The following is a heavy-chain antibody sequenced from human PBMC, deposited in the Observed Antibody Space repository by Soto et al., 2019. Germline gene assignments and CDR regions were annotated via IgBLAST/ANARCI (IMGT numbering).Heavy chain of an antibody. CDR2: IYYSGST. CDR1: GGSISSSSYY. CDR3: ARLNVLRFLEWLTLDY. Sequence: SETLSLTCTVSGGSISSSSYYWGWIRQPPGKGLEWIGSIYYSGSTYYNPSLKSRVTISVDTSKNQFSLKLSSVTAADTAVYYCARLNVLRFLEWLTLDYWGQGTLVTVSS. V-gene: IGHV4-39*01. D-gene: IGHD3-3*01. J-gene: IGHJ4*02.